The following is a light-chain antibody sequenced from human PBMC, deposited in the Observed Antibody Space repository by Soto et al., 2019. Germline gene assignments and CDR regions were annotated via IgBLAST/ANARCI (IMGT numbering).Light chain of an antibody. CDR1: QSISSY. CDR3: QQSYSTQIT. CDR2: AAS. V-gene: IGKV1-39*01. J-gene: IGKJ5*01. Sequence: DIQMTQSPSSLSASVGDSVTITCRASQSISSYLNWYQQKPGKAPKLLIYAASSLQSGVPSRFSGSGSGTDFTLTINSLQPEDFATYYCQQSYSTQITFGQGTRLEIK.